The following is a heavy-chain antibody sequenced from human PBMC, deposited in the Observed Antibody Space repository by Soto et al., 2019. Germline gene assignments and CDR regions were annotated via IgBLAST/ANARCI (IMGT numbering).Heavy chain of an antibody. V-gene: IGHV3-21*01. CDR1: GFTFSSYS. D-gene: IGHD3-10*02. J-gene: IGHJ6*03. CDR3: ARNVRASTAPRRWDYYYMDV. Sequence: GSLRLSCAASGFTFSSYSMNWVRQAPGKGLEWVSSISSSSSYIYYADSVKGRFTISRDNAKNSLYLQMNSLRAEDTAVYYCARNVRASTAPRRWDYYYMDVWGKGTTVTAS. CDR2: ISSSSSYI.